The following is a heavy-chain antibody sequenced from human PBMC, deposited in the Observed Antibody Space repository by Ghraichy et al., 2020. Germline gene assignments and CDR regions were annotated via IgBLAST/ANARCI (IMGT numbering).Heavy chain of an antibody. V-gene: IGHV4-59*01. D-gene: IGHD2-21*02. Sequence: SETLSLTCSVSGGSIGRYYWSWIRQSPGKKLEWIGYIYYTGRTTYNPSLESRVTISLDTSRNQFSLSLTSLTTADTALYFCARSFLAVTATPFDFWGQGILVTVSS. CDR3: ARSFLAVTATPFDF. CDR2: IYYTGRT. CDR1: GGSIGRYY. J-gene: IGHJ4*02.